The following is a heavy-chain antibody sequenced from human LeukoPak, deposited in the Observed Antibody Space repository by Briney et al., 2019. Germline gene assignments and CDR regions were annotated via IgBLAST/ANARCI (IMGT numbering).Heavy chain of an antibody. D-gene: IGHD6-6*01. CDR1: GYSFTSYW. CDR2: IYPGDSDT. V-gene: IGHV5-51*01. CDR3: VVLGYSSSSVVY. J-gene: IGHJ4*02. Sequence: GGALQISCKGSGYSFTSYWIGWVRQMPGKGLEGMGIIYPGDSDTRYSPSFQGQVTISADKSISTAYLQWSSLKASDTAMYYCVVLGYSSSSVVYWGQGTLVTVSS.